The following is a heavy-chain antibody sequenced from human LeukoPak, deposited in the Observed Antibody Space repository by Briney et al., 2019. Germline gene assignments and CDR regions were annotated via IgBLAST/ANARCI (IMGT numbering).Heavy chain of an antibody. CDR3: ARGYSHNSGGWLDP. CDR2: ISGSGGST. CDR1: GFTFSNYA. J-gene: IGHJ5*02. V-gene: IGHV3-23*01. Sequence: GGSLRLSCAASGFTFSNYAMSWVRQAPGKGLEWVSAISGSGGSTYYADSVKGRFIISRDNSKNTLYLQMNSLRAEDTAVYYCARGYSHNSGGWLDPWGQGTLVTVSS. D-gene: IGHD5-12*01.